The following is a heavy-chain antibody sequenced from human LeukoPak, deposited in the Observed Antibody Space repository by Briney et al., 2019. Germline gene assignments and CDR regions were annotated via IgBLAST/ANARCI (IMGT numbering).Heavy chain of an antibody. V-gene: IGHV1-2*02. J-gene: IGHJ4*02. Sequence: ASVKVSCKASGYTFTGYYMHWVRQAPGQGLEWMGWINPNSGGTNYAQKFKGRVTMTRDTSISTAYMALSRLRSDDTAVYYCARDNRALVREVIEAHFDYWGQGTLVTVSS. CDR1: GYTFTGYY. CDR2: INPNSGGT. D-gene: IGHD3-10*01. CDR3: ARDNRALVREVIEAHFDY.